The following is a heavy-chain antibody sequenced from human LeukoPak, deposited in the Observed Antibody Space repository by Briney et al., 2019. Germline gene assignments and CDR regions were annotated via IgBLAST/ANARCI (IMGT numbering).Heavy chain of an antibody. Sequence: ASVKVSCKASGYTFTGYYMHWVRQAPGQGLEWMGWINPNSGDTNYAQKFQGRVTMTRDTSISTAYMEVSRLRSDDTAVFYCARVSSSWYGNAFDIWGQGTMVTVSS. D-gene: IGHD6-13*01. J-gene: IGHJ3*02. CDR3: ARVSSSWYGNAFDI. CDR1: GYTFTGYY. CDR2: INPNSGDT. V-gene: IGHV1-2*02.